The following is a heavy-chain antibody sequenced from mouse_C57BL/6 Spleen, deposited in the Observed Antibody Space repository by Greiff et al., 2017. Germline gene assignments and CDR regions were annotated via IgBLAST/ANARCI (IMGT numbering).Heavy chain of an antibody. CDR2: INPSNGGT. CDR3: ARESPRRAMDY. Sequence: QVQLQQPGTELVKPGASVKLSCKASGYTFTSYWMHWVKQRPGQGLEWIGNINPSNGGTNYNEKFKSKATLTVDKSSSTPYMQLSSLTSEDSAVYYWARESPRRAMDYWGQGTSVTVSS. CDR1: GYTFTSYW. J-gene: IGHJ4*01. V-gene: IGHV1-53*01.